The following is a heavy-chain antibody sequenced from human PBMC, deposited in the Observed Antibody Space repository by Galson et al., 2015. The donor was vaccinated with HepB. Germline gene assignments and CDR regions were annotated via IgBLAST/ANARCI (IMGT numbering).Heavy chain of an antibody. CDR3: ATEGPGSGSYED. J-gene: IGHJ4*02. V-gene: IGHV1-24*01. Sequence: SVKVSCKVSGYTLTELSMHWVRQAPGKGLEWMGGFDPEDGETIYAQKFQGRVTMTEDTSTDTAYMELSSLRSEDAAVYYCATEGPGSGSYEDWGQGTLVTVSS. CDR1: GYTLTELS. CDR2: FDPEDGET. D-gene: IGHD1-26*01.